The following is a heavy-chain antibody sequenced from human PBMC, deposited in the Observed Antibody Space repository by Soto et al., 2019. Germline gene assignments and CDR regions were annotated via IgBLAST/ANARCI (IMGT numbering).Heavy chain of an antibody. D-gene: IGHD1-26*01. J-gene: IGHJ6*02. CDR3: ARQGAVDYPRYDYYGMDV. Sequence: QVQLVESGGGLVKPGGSLRLSCAASGFTFSDYYMSWIRQAPGKGLEWVSYISSSSSYTNYADSVKGRFTISSDNAKNSLYLQMNSLRAEDTAVYYCARQGAVDYPRYDYYGMDVWGQGTTVTVSS. V-gene: IGHV3-11*05. CDR1: GFTFSDYY. CDR2: ISSSSSYT.